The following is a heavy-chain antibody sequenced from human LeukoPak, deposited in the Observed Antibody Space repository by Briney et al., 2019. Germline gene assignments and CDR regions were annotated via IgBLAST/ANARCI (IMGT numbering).Heavy chain of an antibody. D-gene: IGHD2-15*01. V-gene: IGHV4-4*02. CDR1: GGSTSSSNW. Sequence: SGTLSLTCAVSGGSTSSSNWWSWVRQPPGKGLEWIGEIYYGGSTNYNPSLKSRVSISVDKSKNQFSLKLTSVTAADTAVYYCARDGLYSVSFDYWGQGTLVTVSS. CDR3: ARDGLYSVSFDY. CDR2: IYYGGST. J-gene: IGHJ4*02.